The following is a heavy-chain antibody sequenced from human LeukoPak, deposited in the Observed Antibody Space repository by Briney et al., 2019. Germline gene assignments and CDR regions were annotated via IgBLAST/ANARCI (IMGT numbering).Heavy chain of an antibody. V-gene: IGHV4-30-2*01. J-gene: IGHJ5*02. CDR3: ARFSRVGFDP. Sequence: SETLSLTCTVSGGSISSYSWSWIRQPPGKGLEWIGYIYHSGSTYYNPSLKSRVTISVDRSKNQFSLKLSSVTAADTAVYYCARFSRVGFDPWGQGTLVTVSS. CDR2: IYHSGST. D-gene: IGHD2-15*01. CDR1: GGSISSYS.